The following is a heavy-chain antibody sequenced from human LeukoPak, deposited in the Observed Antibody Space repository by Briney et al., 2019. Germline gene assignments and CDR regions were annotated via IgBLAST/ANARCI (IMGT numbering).Heavy chain of an antibody. V-gene: IGHV1-24*01. CDR2: FDPEDGET. Sequence: ASVKVSCKVSGYTLTELSMHWVRQAPGKGLEWMGGFDPEDGETIYAQKFQGRVTMTEDTSTDTAYMELSSLRPEDTAVYYCATSALITVAGTFDYWGQGTLVTVSS. D-gene: IGHD6-19*01. CDR1: GYTLTELS. J-gene: IGHJ4*02. CDR3: ATSALITVAGTFDY.